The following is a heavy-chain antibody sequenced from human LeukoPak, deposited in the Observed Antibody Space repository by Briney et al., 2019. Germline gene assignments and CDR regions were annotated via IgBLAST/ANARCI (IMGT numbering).Heavy chain of an antibody. D-gene: IGHD3-10*01. CDR1: GGSIRSSYYY. V-gene: IGHV4-39*07. Sequence: SETLSLTCTVSGGSIRSSYYYWGWIRQPPGKGLEWIGSIYDSGSTYYNPSLKSRVTISVDTSKNQFSLKLSSVTAADTAVYYCATRGSGSPFDPWGQGTLVTVSS. CDR2: IYDSGST. J-gene: IGHJ5*02. CDR3: ATRGSGSPFDP.